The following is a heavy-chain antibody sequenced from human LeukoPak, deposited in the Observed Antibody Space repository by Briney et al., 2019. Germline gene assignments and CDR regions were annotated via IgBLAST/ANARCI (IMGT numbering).Heavy chain of an antibody. D-gene: IGHD6-19*01. Sequence: ASVKVSCKASGYTFTGYYMHWVRQAPGQGLEWMGWINPNSGGTNYAQKLQGRVTMTTDTSTSTAYMELRSLRSDDTAVYYCARRHSSGWPYYFDYWGQGTLVTVSS. CDR1: GYTFTGYY. CDR3: ARRHSSGWPYYFDY. J-gene: IGHJ4*02. CDR2: INPNSGGT. V-gene: IGHV1-2*02.